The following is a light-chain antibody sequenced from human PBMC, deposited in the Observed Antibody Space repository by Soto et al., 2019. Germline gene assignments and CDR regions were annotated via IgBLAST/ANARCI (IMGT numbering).Light chain of an antibody. CDR2: AAS. J-gene: IGKJ1*01. Sequence: DIQMTQSPSSLSASVGDRVTITCRASQSISSYLNWYQQKPGKAPKLLIYAASSLQSGVPSRFSGSGSGTDFTLTISSLQPEDFATYYCQQSYSTLPGTFGQGTKVETK. CDR3: QQSYSTLPGT. CDR1: QSISSY. V-gene: IGKV1-39*01.